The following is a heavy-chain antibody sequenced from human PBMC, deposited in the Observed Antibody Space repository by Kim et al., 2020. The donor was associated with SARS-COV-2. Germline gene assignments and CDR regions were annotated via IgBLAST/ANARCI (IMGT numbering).Heavy chain of an antibody. V-gene: IGHV5-51*01. CDR3: ARGGFGGYFDCLDY. J-gene: IGHJ4*02. D-gene: IGHD3-9*01. Sequence: YRPCFQGQVTISADKSISTAYLQWSSLKASDTAMYYCARGGFGGYFDCLDYWGQGTLVTVSS.